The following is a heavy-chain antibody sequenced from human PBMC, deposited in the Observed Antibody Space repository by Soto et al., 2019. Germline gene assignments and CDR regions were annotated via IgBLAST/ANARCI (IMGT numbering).Heavy chain of an antibody. CDR3: ARDRIYCSGGSCYSMHMSAFDI. D-gene: IGHD2-15*01. Sequence: PSETLSLTCTVSGGSISSYYWSWIRQPPGKGLEWIGYIYYNGSTNYNPSLKSRVTISVDTSKNQFSLKLSSVTAADTAVYYCARDRIYCSGGSCYSMHMSAFDIWGQGTMVTVSS. CDR1: GGSISSYY. V-gene: IGHV4-59*01. CDR2: IYYNGST. J-gene: IGHJ3*02.